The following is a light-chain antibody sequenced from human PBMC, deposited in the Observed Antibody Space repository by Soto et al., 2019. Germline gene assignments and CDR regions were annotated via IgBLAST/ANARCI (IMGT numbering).Light chain of an antibody. J-gene: IGLJ2*01. CDR2: DVT. Sequence: QSALTQPASVAESPGQSITISCTGTSSDIGAYSYVSWYQHHPGKAPKLIIYDVTKRPSGVSNRFSASKSGNTASLSISGLQAEDEADYYCSSYTSSITVIFGGGTKVTVL. V-gene: IGLV2-14*03. CDR1: SSDIGAYSY. CDR3: SSYTSSITVI.